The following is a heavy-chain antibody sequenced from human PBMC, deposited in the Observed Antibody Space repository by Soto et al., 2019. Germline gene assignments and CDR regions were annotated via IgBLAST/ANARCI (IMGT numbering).Heavy chain of an antibody. D-gene: IGHD1-7*01. CDR1: GFTFSSYD. Sequence: EVQLAESGGGMVQPGGSLRLSCVASGFTFSSYDMHWVGRAPGRGLEYVSSISSNGGTTYYGNSVKGRFTISRDNSKNTLYLQMGSLRAEDMAVYYCVRRVSGNYDYWGQGTLVTVSS. J-gene: IGHJ4*02. V-gene: IGHV3-64*01. CDR3: VRRVSGNYDY. CDR2: ISSNGGTT.